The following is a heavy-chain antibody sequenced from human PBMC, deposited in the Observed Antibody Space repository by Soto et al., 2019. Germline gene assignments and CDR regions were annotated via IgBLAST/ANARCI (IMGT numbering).Heavy chain of an antibody. CDR1: GFSVSDNY. Sequence: DVQLVETGGGLIQPGGSLRLACTASGFSVSDNYMSWVRQAPAKGLEWVSILHSGGGTFYADSVRGRFTVSRVNSQNTLYLQMNSLRDEDTAVYYCARGASDYGDRVDYWGQGTLVTVSS. CDR2: LHSGGGT. V-gene: IGHV3-53*02. J-gene: IGHJ4*02. CDR3: ARGASDYGDRVDY. D-gene: IGHD4-17*01.